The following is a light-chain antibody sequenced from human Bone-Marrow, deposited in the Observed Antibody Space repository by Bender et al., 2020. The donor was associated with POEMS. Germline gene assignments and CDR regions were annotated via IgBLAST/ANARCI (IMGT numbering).Light chain of an antibody. Sequence: QSALTQPASVSGSPGQSITISCTGTSSDVGTFNFVSWYQQFPGKAPKLILHDVNKRPSGISNRFSGSKSGTTASLTISGLQAEDEADYYCQSFDTSLSGWVFGAGTKLTV. V-gene: IGLV2-23*02. CDR1: SSDVGTFNF. CDR3: QSFDTSLSGWV. J-gene: IGLJ3*02. CDR2: DVN.